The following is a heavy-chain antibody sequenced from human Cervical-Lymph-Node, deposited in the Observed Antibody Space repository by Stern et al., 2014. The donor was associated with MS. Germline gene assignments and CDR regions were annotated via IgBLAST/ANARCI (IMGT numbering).Heavy chain of an antibody. D-gene: IGHD1-14*01. V-gene: IGHV3-21*01. CDR3: ARSGIYYYGMDV. J-gene: IGHJ6*02. Sequence: EVQLVESGGGLVKPGGSLRLSCAASGFTFSSYSMNWVRQAPGKGLEWVSSISSSSSYICYADSVKGRFTISRDNAKNSLYLQMNSLRAEDTAVYYCARSGIYYYGMDVWGQGTTVTVSS. CDR1: GFTFSSYS. CDR2: ISSSSSYI.